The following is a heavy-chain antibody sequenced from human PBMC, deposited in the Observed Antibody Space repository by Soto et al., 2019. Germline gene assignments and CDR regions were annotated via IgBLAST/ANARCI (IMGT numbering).Heavy chain of an antibody. CDR2: IDGVGTGT. V-gene: IGHV3-74*01. J-gene: IGHJ4*02. CDR1: GFTFTNYW. CDR3: TTAFEY. Sequence: GWSLRLSCAAPGFTFTNYWMHWVRQVPGKGLVWVSRIDGVGTGTSYSDSVRGRFTISRDNAENTLYLQMNSLRAEDADVYYCTTAFEYWGQGTPVTASS.